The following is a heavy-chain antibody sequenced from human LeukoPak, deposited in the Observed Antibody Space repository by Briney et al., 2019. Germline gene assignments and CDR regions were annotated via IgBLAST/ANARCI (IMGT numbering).Heavy chain of an antibody. V-gene: IGHV3-53*01. J-gene: IGHJ4*02. CDR3: ARGDGVYVY. CDR2: IYFGGTP. Sequence: PGGSLILSCGASGFNDSSNYMTWVRQATGQGLEWVSVIYFGGTPYYADSVKGRFTISRDNSKNTVYLQMNSLRVEDTAVYYCARGDGVYVYWGQGTLVTVSS. D-gene: IGHD5/OR15-5a*01. CDR1: GFNDSSNY.